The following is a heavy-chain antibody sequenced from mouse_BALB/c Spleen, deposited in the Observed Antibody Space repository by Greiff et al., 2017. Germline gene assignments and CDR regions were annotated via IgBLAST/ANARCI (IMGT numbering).Heavy chain of an antibody. D-gene: IGHD1-1*01. J-gene: IGHJ3*01. V-gene: IGHV1-5*01. CDR1: GYSFTSYW. CDR2: IYPGNSDT. CDR3: TWGFTAVAPFAY. Sequence: DVQLQESGTVLARPGASVKMSCKASGYSFTSYWMHWVKQRPGQGLEWIGAIYPGNSDTSYNQKFKGKAKLTAVTSASTAYMELSSLTNEDSAVYYCTWGFTAVAPFAYWGQGTLVTVSA.